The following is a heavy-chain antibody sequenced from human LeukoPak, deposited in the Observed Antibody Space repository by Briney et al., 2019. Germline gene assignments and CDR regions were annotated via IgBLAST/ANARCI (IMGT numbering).Heavy chain of an antibody. CDR3: VRVDYCDYGFDY. CDR1: GFTVSSNY. Sequence: GGSLRLSCAASGFTVSSNYMSWVRQAPGKGLEWVSVIYSGGSTYYADSVKGRFTISRDNSKNTLYLQMNSLRAEDTAVYYCVRVDYCDYGFDYWGQGTLVTVSS. CDR2: IYSGGST. V-gene: IGHV3-66*01. J-gene: IGHJ4*02. D-gene: IGHD4-17*01.